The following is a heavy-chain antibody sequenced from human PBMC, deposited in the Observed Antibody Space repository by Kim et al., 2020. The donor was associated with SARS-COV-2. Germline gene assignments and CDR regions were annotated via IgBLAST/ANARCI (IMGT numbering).Heavy chain of an antibody. CDR2: IYYTGST. CDR1: GGSVRSGNYY. J-gene: IGHJ4*02. Sequence: SETLSLTCTVSGGSVRSGNYYWSWIRQPPGKGLEWIGYIYYTGSTNYNPSLKSRVTISVDTSKNQFSLKMSSVTAVDTAVYYCATVDNWGLGAFDYWGQG. D-gene: IGHD7-27*01. V-gene: IGHV4-61*01. CDR3: ATVDNWGLGAFDY.